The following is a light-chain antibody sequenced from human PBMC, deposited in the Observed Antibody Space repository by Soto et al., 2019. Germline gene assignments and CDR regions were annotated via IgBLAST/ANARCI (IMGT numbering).Light chain of an antibody. Sequence: DIQMTQSPSSLSASVGDRVTITCRASQGISNYLAWYQQQPGKVPKLLIYVASTLQSGVPSRFSGSGSGTDFTLTISRLQHEDAATYYCRKYNSAPWTFGQGTKVEIK. J-gene: IGKJ1*01. V-gene: IGKV1-27*01. CDR1: QGISNY. CDR3: RKYNSAPWT. CDR2: VAS.